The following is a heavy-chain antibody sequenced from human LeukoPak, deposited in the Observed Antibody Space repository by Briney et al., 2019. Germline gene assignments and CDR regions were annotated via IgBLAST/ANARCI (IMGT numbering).Heavy chain of an antibody. D-gene: IGHD1-26*01. CDR1: GFTFSSYA. J-gene: IGHJ4*02. Sequence: PGGSLRLSCAASGFTFSSYAMHWVRQAPGKGLEWVAVISYDGSNKYYADSVKGRFTISRDNSKNTLYLQMNSLRAEDTAVYYCAKGARYSGSYWIDYWGQGTLVTVSS. CDR3: AKGARYSGSYWIDY. CDR2: ISYDGSNK. V-gene: IGHV3-30-3*01.